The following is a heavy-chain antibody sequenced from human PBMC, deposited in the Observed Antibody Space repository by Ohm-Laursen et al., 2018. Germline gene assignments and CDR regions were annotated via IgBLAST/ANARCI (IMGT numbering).Heavy chain of an antibody. Sequence: GSLRLSCAASGFTFRSYAMTWVRQAPGKGLEWVSSITNSNGGHSTYYADSVKGRFTISRDNAKNTLYLQMNSLRAEDTAVYYCTRGATLDVWGQGTTVTVSS. CDR1: GFTFRSYA. CDR3: TRGATLDV. J-gene: IGHJ6*02. V-gene: IGHV3-23*01. D-gene: IGHD5-12*01. CDR2: ITNSNGGHST.